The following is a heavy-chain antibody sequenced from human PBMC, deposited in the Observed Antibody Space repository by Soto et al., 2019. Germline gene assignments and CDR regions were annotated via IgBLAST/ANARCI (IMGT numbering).Heavy chain of an antibody. V-gene: IGHV4-59*08. J-gene: IGHJ6*03. Sequence: SETLSLTCTVSGGSISSYYWSWIRQPPGKGLEWIGYIYYSGSTNYNPSLKSRVTISVDTSKNQFSLKLSSVTAADTAVYYCGRQRYSSGCLDNYYYYYYMDVWGKGTTVPVSS. D-gene: IGHD6-19*01. CDR2: IYYSGST. CDR1: GGSISSYY. CDR3: GRQRYSSGCLDNYYYYYYMDV.